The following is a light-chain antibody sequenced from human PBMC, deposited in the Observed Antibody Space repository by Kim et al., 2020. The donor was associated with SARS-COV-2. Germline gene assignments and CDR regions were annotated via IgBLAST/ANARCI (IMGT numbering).Light chain of an antibody. CDR2: GAS. J-gene: IGKJ5*01. CDR1: QDIRND. CDR3: LQQNTYPIT. V-gene: IGKV1-17*01. Sequence: ATGGDRVTMTCRASQDIRNDLGGYQQNPGRAPKRLIYGASSLQSGVPSRFSGSGSGTEFTLTISSLQPEDFATYFCLQQNTYPITFGQGTRREIK.